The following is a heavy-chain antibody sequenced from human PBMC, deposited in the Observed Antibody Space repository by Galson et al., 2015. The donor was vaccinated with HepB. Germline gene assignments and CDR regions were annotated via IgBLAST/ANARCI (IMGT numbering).Heavy chain of an antibody. CDR3: ARARGTFWSGSNYYYYYMDV. CDR2: IKQDGSEK. J-gene: IGHJ6*03. V-gene: IGHV3-7*03. Sequence: SLRLSCAASGFTFSTFWMTWVRQAPGKGLEWVANIKQDGSEKYYVDSVKGRFTISRDNANNSLYLQMNSLTAEDTAVYYCARARGTFWSGSNYYYYYMDVWGKGTTVTVSS. CDR1: GFTFSTFW. D-gene: IGHD3-3*01.